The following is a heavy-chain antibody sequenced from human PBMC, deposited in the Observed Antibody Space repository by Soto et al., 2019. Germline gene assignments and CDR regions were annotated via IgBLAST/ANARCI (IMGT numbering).Heavy chain of an antibody. D-gene: IGHD3-10*01. CDR3: ARVLVWFGDLFKTSPGAFDI. J-gene: IGHJ3*02. V-gene: IGHV3-20*04. CDR1: GFTFDDYG. CDR2: INWNGGST. Sequence: PGGSLRLSCAASGFTFDDYGMSWVRQAPGKGLEWVSGINWNGGSTRYADSVKGRFTISRDNAKNSLYLQMNSLRVEDTALYYCARVLVWFGDLFKTSPGAFDIWGQGTMVTVSS.